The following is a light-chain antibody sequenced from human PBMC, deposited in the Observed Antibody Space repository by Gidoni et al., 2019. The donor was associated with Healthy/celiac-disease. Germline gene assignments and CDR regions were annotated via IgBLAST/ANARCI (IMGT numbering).Light chain of an antibody. CDR1: QSVSSN. CDR3: QQYNNWPL. J-gene: IGKJ5*01. CDR2: GAS. Sequence: EIVMTQSPATLSVSPGERATLSCRASQSVSSNLAWYQQKPGQAPRLLIYGASTRATGIPARFSGSGSGTEFTLTISGLQSGDFAVYYGQQYNNWPLFGQGTRLEIK. V-gene: IGKV3-15*01.